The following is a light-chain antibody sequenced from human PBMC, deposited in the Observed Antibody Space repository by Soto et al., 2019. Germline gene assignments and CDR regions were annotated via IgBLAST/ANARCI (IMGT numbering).Light chain of an antibody. CDR2: EVS. Sequence: QLVLTQPASVSGSPGQSITISCTGTSSDVGAYNYVSWYQQQSGKAPKLMIHEVSNRPSGVSNRFSGSKSGNTASLTISGLQAEDEADYYCSSYTTSRAYVFGIGTKLTVL. CDR3: SSYTTSRAYV. CDR1: SSDVGAYNY. J-gene: IGLJ1*01. V-gene: IGLV2-14*01.